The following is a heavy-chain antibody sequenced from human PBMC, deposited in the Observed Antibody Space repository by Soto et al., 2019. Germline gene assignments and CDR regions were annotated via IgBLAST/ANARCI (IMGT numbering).Heavy chain of an antibody. CDR2: IYHSGST. CDR3: ARVPDR. CDR1: GGSIGSGGYS. J-gene: IGHJ4*02. D-gene: IGHD2-2*01. V-gene: IGHV4-30-2*01. Sequence: KPSETLSLTCAVSGGSIGSGGYSWSWIRQPPGKGLEWIGYIYHSGSTYYNPSLKSRVTISVDRSKNQFSLKLSSVTAADTAVYYCARVPDRWGQGTLVTVSS.